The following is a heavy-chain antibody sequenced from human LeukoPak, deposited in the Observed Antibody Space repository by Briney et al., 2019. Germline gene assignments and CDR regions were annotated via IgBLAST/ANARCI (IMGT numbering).Heavy chain of an antibody. CDR1: GFTFSSYG. Sequence: GGSLRLSCAASGFTFSSYGMHWVRQAPGKGLEWVAVISYDGSNKYYADSAKGRFTISRDNSKNTLYLQMNSLRAEDTAVYYCAKLYYYDSSGSWFDPWGQGTLVTVSS. CDR2: ISYDGSNK. V-gene: IGHV3-30*18. CDR3: AKLYYYDSSGSWFDP. D-gene: IGHD3-22*01. J-gene: IGHJ5*02.